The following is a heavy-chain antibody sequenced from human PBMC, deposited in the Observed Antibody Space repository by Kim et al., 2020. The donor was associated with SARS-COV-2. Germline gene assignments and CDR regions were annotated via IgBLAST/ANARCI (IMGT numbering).Heavy chain of an antibody. CDR1: GFTFSSYS. CDR3: ARGRRWQQLVNFDY. Sequence: GGSLRLSCAASGFTFSSYSMNWVRQAPGKGLEWVSSISSSSSYIYYADSVKGRFTISRDNAKNSLYLQMNSLRAEDTAVYYCARGRRWQQLVNFDYWGQGTLVTVSS. J-gene: IGHJ4*02. D-gene: IGHD6-13*01. V-gene: IGHV3-21*01. CDR2: ISSSSSYI.